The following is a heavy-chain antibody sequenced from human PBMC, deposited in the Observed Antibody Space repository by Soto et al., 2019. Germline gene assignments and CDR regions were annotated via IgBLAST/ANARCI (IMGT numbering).Heavy chain of an antibody. CDR1: GFTFSTYA. V-gene: IGHV3-23*01. J-gene: IGHJ4*02. CDR3: AKDILPTSGQRFFFES. CDR2: ILHDETP. D-gene: IGHD2-2*02. Sequence: XVSLRLSCAASGFTFSTYAMTWVRQAPGRGLEWVSTILHDETPFYTDSVKGRFTISRDNVRGTLYLQMNGLRVEDAALYFCAKDILPTSGQRFFFESWGQRSLVTVSS.